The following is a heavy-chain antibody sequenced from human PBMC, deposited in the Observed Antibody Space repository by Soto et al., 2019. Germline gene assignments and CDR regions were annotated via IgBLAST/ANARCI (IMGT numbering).Heavy chain of an antibody. V-gene: IGHV1-69*02. D-gene: IGHD3-10*01. CDR3: ATSYGSGYRAFDY. Sequence: QVQLVQSGAELKKPGSSVKVSCKASGDTFIFYTINWVRQAPGLGLEWMGRVNPILSMSNYAQKFQGRVTMTADKSTNTAYMELRSLRSEDTAFYYCATSYGSGYRAFDYWGQGALVTVSS. CDR1: GDTFIFYT. CDR2: VNPILSMS. J-gene: IGHJ4*02.